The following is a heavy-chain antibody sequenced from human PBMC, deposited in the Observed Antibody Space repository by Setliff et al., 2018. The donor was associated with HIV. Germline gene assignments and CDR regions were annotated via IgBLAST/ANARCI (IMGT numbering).Heavy chain of an antibody. V-gene: IGHV1-18*01. CDR2: INIDSGHT. Sequence: GASVKVSCKASGYSFTAYGISWVRQAPGQGFEWMGWINIDSGHTNFAQKFQDRVTVTTDTSTNTTYMELRGLRSDDTAVYYCARDRLIFKGYFDYWGQGTLVTVSS. CDR3: ARDRLIFKGYFDY. D-gene: IGHD3-9*01. CDR1: GYSFTAYG. J-gene: IGHJ4*02.